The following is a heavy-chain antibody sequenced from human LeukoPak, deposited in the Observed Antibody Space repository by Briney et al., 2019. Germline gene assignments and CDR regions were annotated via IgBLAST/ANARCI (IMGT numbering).Heavy chain of an antibody. CDR3: ARDLSGSPFDS. D-gene: IGHD1-26*01. CDR1: GFAFSSYA. Sequence: PGGSLRLSCAASGFAFSSYAMHWVRQAPGKGLEWVTFISFDGSNKYYADSVKGRFTISRDNSKNTLYLQMYSLRPEDTAMYYCARDLSGSPFDSWGQGNLVTVSS. CDR2: ISFDGSNK. V-gene: IGHV3-30*04. J-gene: IGHJ4*02.